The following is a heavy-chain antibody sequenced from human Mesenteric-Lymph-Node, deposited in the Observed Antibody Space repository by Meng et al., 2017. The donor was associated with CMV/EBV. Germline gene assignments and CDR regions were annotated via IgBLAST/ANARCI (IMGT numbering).Heavy chain of an antibody. J-gene: IGHJ4*02. CDR3: ARHQRWLKSEGGFNY. D-gene: IGHD4-23*01. CDR2: INHSGST. Sequence: QVQLPHWGAGLLKPSETLSLTCAVDGGSVSGYYWSWIRQPPGKGLEWIGEINHSGSTNYNPSLKSRVTISVDTSKNQFSLKLSSVTAADTAVYYCARHQRWLKSEGGFNYWGQGTLVTVSS. CDR1: GGSVSGYY. V-gene: IGHV4-34*01.